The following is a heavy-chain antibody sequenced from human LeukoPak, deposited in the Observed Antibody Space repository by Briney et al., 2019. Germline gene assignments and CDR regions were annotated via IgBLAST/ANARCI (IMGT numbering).Heavy chain of an antibody. Sequence: PGGSLRLSCAASGFTFSNYGMHWVRQTPGKGLEWVTVIAHDGSVQYYIDSVKGRFTISRDDSKNMLYLQMNSLRAEDTAVYYCAKDDCSGGSCPTGLLDYWGQGTLVTVSS. CDR3: AKDDCSGGSCPTGLLDY. J-gene: IGHJ4*02. V-gene: IGHV3-30*18. CDR1: GFTFSNYG. CDR2: IAHDGSVQ. D-gene: IGHD2-15*01.